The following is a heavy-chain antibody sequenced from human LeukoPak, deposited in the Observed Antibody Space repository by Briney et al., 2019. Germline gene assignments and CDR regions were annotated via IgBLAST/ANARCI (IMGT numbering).Heavy chain of an antibody. Sequence: SETLSLTCTVSGGSISSYYWSSIRQPAGKGLEWLGRIYTSGSTNYNPSLKSRVTMSVDTSKNQFSLKLSSVTAADTAVYYCARAYDFWSGYQSWFDPWGQGTLVTVSS. J-gene: IGHJ5*02. CDR3: ARAYDFWSGYQSWFDP. CDR2: IYTSGST. V-gene: IGHV4-4*07. CDR1: GGSISSYY. D-gene: IGHD3-3*01.